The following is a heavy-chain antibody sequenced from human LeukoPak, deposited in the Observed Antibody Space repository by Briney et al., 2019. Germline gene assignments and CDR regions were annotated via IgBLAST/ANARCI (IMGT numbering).Heavy chain of an antibody. D-gene: IGHD2-2*01. CDR3: AKDIQDCGRTSCYVGEYNWFDP. V-gene: IGHV3-33*06. Sequence: GRSLRLACAASGFTFSNYAMHWVRQPPGKGLEWVAIIWYDGSNKFYADSVKGRFTISRDNSENTLYLQMSSLRAEDTAVYYCAKDIQDCGRTSCYVGEYNWFDPWGQGTLVTVSS. J-gene: IGHJ5*02. CDR1: GFTFSNYA. CDR2: IWYDGSNK.